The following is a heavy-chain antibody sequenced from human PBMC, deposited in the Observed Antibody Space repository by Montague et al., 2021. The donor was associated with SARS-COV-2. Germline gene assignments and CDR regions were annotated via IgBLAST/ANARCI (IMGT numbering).Heavy chain of an antibody. V-gene: IGHV4-39*01. J-gene: IGHJ5*02. CDR2: IYYSGTI. CDR3: ARAGYSTGFGWFDP. Sequence: SETLSLTCTVSGGSMNTDSYYWGWIRQPPGRGPEWIATIYYSGTIYYNPSLQSRATISADMSTNQFYLKPTSVTAADTAVYYCARAGYSTGFGWFDPWGQGTLVTVSS. CDR1: GGSMNTDSYY. D-gene: IGHD6-19*01.